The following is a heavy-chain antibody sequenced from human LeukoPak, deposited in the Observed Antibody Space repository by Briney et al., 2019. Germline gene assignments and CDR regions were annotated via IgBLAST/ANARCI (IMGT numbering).Heavy chain of an antibody. Sequence: GGSLRLSCAASGFTFDDYAMHWVRQAPGKGLEWVSGISWNSGSIGYADSVKGRFTISRDNAKNSLYLQMNSLRAEDTALYYCARGTGYSSGWPYYYYYYYMDVWGKGTTVTVSS. J-gene: IGHJ6*03. CDR2: ISWNSGSI. CDR1: GFTFDDYA. CDR3: ARGTGYSSGWPYYYYYYYMDV. D-gene: IGHD6-19*01. V-gene: IGHV3-9*01.